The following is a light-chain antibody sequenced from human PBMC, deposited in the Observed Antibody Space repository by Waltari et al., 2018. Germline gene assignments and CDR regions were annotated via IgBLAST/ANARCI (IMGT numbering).Light chain of an antibody. CDR3: QQYYSTPWT. CDR1: QSVLYSSNNKNY. V-gene: IGKV4-1*01. CDR2: WAS. Sequence: DIVMTQSPDSLAVSLGERATINCKSSQSVLYSSNNKNYLAWYQQKPGQPPKLLICWASNRESGVPDRISGSGSGTDFTLTISSLQAEDVAVYYCQQYYSTPWTFGQGTKVEIK. J-gene: IGKJ1*01.